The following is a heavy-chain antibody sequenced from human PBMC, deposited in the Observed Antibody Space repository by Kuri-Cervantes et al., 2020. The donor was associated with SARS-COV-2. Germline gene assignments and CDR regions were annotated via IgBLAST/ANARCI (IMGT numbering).Heavy chain of an antibody. CDR1: GFTFSSYA. D-gene: IGHD6-19*01. CDR3: AKVPVGAVAGTDEYYFDY. J-gene: IGHJ4*02. CDR2: ISGSGGST. Sequence: GGSLRLSFAASGFTFSSYAMSWVRQAPGKGLEWVSAISGSGGSTHYADPVKGRFTISRDNSKNTLYLQMNSLRAEDTAVYYCAKVPVGAVAGTDEYYFDYWGQGTLVTVSS. V-gene: IGHV3-23*01.